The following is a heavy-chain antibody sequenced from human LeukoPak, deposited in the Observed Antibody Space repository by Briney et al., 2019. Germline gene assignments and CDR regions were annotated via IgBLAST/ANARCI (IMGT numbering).Heavy chain of an antibody. J-gene: IGHJ3*02. CDR1: GFTFSSYA. V-gene: IGHV3-23*01. D-gene: IGHD3-22*01. CDR3: AKGRYYYDNSDAFEI. CDR2: ISGSGGST. Sequence: GGSLRLSCAASGFTFSSYAMSWVRQAPGKGLEWVSVISGSGGSTYYADSVKGRFTISRDNSKNTLYLQMNSLRAEDTAVYHCAKGRYYYDNSDAFEIWGQGTMVTVSS.